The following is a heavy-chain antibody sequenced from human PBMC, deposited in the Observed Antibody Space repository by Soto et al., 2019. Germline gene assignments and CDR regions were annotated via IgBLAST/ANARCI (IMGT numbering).Heavy chain of an antibody. V-gene: IGHV6-1*01. CDR3: ARGRHSGFDY. D-gene: IGHD1-26*01. CDR1: GDSVFTNGVA. Sequence: QVQLQQSGPGLVKPSQTLSLTCAISGDSVFTNGVAWNWLRQSPSRGLEWLGRTYYRSKWSNDYAVSVKSRITINIDTSKNPLPLQLNSVIPEDTAVYYCARGRHSGFDYWGQGTLVTVSS. J-gene: IGHJ4*02. CDR2: TYYRSKWSN.